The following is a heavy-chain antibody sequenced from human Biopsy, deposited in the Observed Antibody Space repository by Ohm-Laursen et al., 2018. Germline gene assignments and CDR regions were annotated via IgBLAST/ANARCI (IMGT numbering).Heavy chain of an antibody. CDR2: IYSGGFGT. V-gene: IGHV3-23*03. CDR1: GFSFSDYA. D-gene: IGHD3-10*01. Sequence: GSLRLSCAASGFSFSDYAMSWVRQAPGKGLEWVSGIYSGGFGTYYADSVKGRFSISRDNSENTLYLHMNSLRAEDTAVYFCAKFEGDPTPSYYFDYWGQGTLVTVSS. CDR3: AKFEGDPTPSYYFDY. J-gene: IGHJ4*02.